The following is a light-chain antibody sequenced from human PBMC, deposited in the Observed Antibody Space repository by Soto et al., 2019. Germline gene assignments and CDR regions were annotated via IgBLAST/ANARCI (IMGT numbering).Light chain of an antibody. J-gene: IGKJ1*01. CDR2: AAS. CDR1: QSVTRNF. CDR3: QQYGSLPWT. Sequence: EIVLTQSPGTLSVSPGERATLSCRGSQSVTRNFLAWYQQKPGQSPRLLISAASTRASDVPDRFSGSGSGTDFTLTITRLEPEDFAVYYCQQYGSLPWTFGQGTKVE. V-gene: IGKV3-20*01.